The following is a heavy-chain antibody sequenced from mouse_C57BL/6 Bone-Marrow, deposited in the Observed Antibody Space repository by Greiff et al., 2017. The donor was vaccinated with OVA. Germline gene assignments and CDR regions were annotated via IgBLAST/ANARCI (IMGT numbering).Heavy chain of an antibody. D-gene: IGHD1-1*01. V-gene: IGHV1-55*01. CDR2: IYPGSGST. J-gene: IGHJ2*01. Sequence: QVQLQQPGAELVKPGASVKMSCKASGYTFTSYWITWVKQRPGQGLEWIGDIYPGSGSTNYNEKFKSKATLTVDTSSSKASMQLRSLTSEDSAVYYCASDYGSIRYFYYWGQGTTLTVSS. CDR1: GYTFTSYW. CDR3: ASDYGSIRYFYY.